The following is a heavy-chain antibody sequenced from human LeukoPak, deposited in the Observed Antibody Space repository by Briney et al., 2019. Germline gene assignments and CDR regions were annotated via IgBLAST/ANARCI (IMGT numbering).Heavy chain of an antibody. V-gene: IGHV3-48*01. CDR3: ARLILYCSSTSCRDY. CDR2: ISSSSTTI. J-gene: IGHJ4*02. Sequence: GGSLRLSCAASGFTFSSYSMNWVRQAPGKGLEWVSYISSSSTTIYYADSVKGRFTISRDNAKNSLYLQMNSLRAEDTAVYYCARLILYCSSTSCRDYWGQGTLVTVSS. CDR1: GFTFSSYS. D-gene: IGHD2-2*01.